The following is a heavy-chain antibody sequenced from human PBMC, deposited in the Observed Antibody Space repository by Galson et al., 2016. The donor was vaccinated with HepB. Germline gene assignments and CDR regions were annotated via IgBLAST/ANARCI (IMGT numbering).Heavy chain of an antibody. CDR3: ARQSIAIEETGYSYDDMDV. Sequence: SVKVSCKASGGTFNSYTINWVRQAPGQGLEWMGGIIPIFATTNYAQKFQGRVTITADESTSTAYMELSSLASADTAVYYCARQSIAIEETGYSYDDMDVWGQGTTVTVAS. CDR2: IIPIFATT. D-gene: IGHD6-6*01. CDR1: GGTFNSYT. V-gene: IGHV1-69*13. J-gene: IGHJ6*02.